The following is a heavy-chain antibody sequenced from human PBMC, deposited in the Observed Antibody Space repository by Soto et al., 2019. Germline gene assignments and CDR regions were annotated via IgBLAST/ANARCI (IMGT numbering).Heavy chain of an antibody. CDR2: IIPMFGKA. CDR1: GGTFSRFA. J-gene: IGHJ4*02. V-gene: IGHV1-69*01. CDR3: ARDGTLYDSNGYYYVY. Sequence: VKVSCKASGGTFSRFAISWVRQAPGQGLEWMGGIIPMFGKANYAQKFQGRVTITADESTSTGYMELRSLTSEDTAVYYCARDGTLYDSNGYYYVYWGQGTLVTVSS. D-gene: IGHD3-22*01.